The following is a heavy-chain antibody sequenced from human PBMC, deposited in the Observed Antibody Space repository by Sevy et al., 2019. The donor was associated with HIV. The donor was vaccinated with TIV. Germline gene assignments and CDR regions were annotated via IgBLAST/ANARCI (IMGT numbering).Heavy chain of an antibody. CDR2: ISYDGSNK. Sequence: GGSLRRSCAASGFTFSSYAMHWVRQAPGKGLEWVAVISYDGSNKYYADSVKGRFTITRENSKNTLYLQMNSLRAEDTAVYYCAVVAARAYDAFDIWGQGTMVTVSS. CDR1: GFTFSSYA. D-gene: IGHD2-15*01. J-gene: IGHJ3*02. V-gene: IGHV3-30-3*01. CDR3: AVVAARAYDAFDI.